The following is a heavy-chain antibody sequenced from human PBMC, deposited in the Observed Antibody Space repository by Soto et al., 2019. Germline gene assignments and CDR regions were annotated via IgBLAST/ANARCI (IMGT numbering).Heavy chain of an antibody. J-gene: IGHJ3*02. V-gene: IGHV4-31*03. CDR1: GGSISSGGYY. CDR3: ARDRERVVQRAFDI. Sequence: TLALTCTVSGGSISSGGYYWRWIRQHPGKGLEWIGYIYYSGSTYYNPSLKSRVTISVDTSKNQFSLKLSSVTAADTAVYYCARDRERVVQRAFDIWGQGTMVTV. D-gene: IGHD1-1*01. CDR2: IYYSGST.